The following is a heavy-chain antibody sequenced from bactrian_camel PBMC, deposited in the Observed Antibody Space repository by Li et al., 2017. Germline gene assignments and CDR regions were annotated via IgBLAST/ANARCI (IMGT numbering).Heavy chain of an antibody. V-gene: IGHV3S31*01. CDR3: VANPGCTVITGRLSGMPVGDPTRAD. CDR1: GFTFSSYA. D-gene: IGHD6*01. Sequence: VQLVESGGGLVQPGGSLRLSCAASGFTFSSYAMGWVRQAPGKGLEWVSGISSGGGRAYYADSVKGRFTISRDSAKKTLYLQMDALIPEDTALYTCVANPGCTVITGRLSGMPVGDPTRADWGQGTQVTVS. J-gene: IGHJ4*01. CDR2: ISSGGGRA.